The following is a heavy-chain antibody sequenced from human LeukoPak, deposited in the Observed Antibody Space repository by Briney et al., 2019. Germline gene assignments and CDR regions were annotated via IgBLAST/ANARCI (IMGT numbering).Heavy chain of an antibody. CDR2: INHSGST. CDR3: ARLIVGATDFDY. D-gene: IGHD1-26*01. Sequence: SETLALTCAVYGGSFSGYYWSWIRQPPGKGPEWIGEINHSGSTGYNPSLKSRVTISVDTSKNQFSLKLSSVTAADTAVYYCARLIVGATDFDYWGQGTLVTVSS. CDR1: GGSFSGYY. V-gene: IGHV4-34*01. J-gene: IGHJ4*02.